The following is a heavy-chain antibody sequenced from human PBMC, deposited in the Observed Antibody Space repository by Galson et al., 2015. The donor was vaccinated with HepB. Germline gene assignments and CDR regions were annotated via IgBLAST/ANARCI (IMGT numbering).Heavy chain of an antibody. CDR2: IKHHGSEK. CDR3: ARDEFYRRIAAAEQRGRFDY. D-gene: IGHD6-13*01. V-gene: IGHV3-7*03. Sequence: SLRLSCAASGFTFSSYWMSWVRQAPGKGLEWVANIKHHGSEKDYVDSVKGRFTISRDNAKSSLYLQMNSLRAEDTAVYYCARDEFYRRIAAAEQRGRFDYWGQGTLVTVPS. J-gene: IGHJ4*02. CDR1: GFTFSSYW.